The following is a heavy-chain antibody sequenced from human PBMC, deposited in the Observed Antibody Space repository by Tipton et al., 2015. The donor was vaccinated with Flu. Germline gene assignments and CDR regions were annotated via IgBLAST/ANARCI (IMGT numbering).Heavy chain of an antibody. J-gene: IGHJ5*01. D-gene: IGHD4-11*01. Sequence: TLSLTCSVSGSSIGGSYCWGWIRQPPRKGLQWIGNICPGSMYYNPSLKSRLTLPLDTSRIQFSLRLTSVTAADTAVYYCARRDYSNYVSDAKNWFHSWGRGALVTVSS. CDR3: ARRDYSNYVSDAKNWFHS. CDR2: ICPGSM. CDR1: GSSIGGSYC. V-gene: IGHV4-38-2*01.